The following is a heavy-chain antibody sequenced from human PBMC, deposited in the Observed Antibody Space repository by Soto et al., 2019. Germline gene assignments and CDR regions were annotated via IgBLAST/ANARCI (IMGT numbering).Heavy chain of an antibody. Sequence: EVQLLESGGGLVQPGGSLRLSCAASGFTFSSYAMSWVRQAPGKGLEWVSAISGSGGSTYYADSVKGRFTISRDNSKNTLYLQMNSLRAEDTAVYYCAKARPGLLWFWESLNFDYWGQGTLVTVSS. J-gene: IGHJ4*02. CDR2: ISGSGGST. D-gene: IGHD3-10*01. CDR3: AKARPGLLWFWESLNFDY. V-gene: IGHV3-23*01. CDR1: GFTFSSYA.